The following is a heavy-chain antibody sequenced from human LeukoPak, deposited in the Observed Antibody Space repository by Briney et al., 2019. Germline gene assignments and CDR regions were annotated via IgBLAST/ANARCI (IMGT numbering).Heavy chain of an antibody. CDR3: ARDGVARGGSYGLDFDY. Sequence: GASLRLSCAASGVTFSSYRMNWVRQAPGKGLEWVSSISSSSSYIYYADSVKGRFTISRDNAKNSLYLQMNSLRAEDTAVYYCARDGVARGGSYGLDFDYWGQGTLVTVSS. V-gene: IGHV3-21*01. J-gene: IGHJ4*02. D-gene: IGHD1-26*01. CDR2: ISSSSSYI. CDR1: GVTFSSYR.